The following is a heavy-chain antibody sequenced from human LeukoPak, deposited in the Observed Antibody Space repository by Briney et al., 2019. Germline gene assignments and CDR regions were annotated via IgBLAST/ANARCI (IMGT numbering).Heavy chain of an antibody. D-gene: IGHD1-26*01. V-gene: IGHV4-39*01. CDR3: ALVGATMGYYYYMDV. J-gene: IGHJ6*03. Sequence: SETLSLTCTVSGGSISSSSYYCGWIRQPPGKGLEWIGSIYYSGSTYYNPSLKSRVTISVDTSKNQFSLKLSSVTAADTAVYYCALVGATMGYYYYMDVWGKGTTVTVSS. CDR1: GGSISSSSYY. CDR2: IYYSGST.